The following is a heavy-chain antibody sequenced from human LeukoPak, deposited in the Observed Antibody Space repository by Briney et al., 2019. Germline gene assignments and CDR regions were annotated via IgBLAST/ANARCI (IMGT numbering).Heavy chain of an antibody. CDR3: AKGAYDYIEMGYFGD. CDR1: GFRFSNFA. CDR2: IIGSSGDT. Sequence: GGSLRLSCAASGFRFSNFAMSWVRQAPGKGLEWVSLIIGSSGDTLYADSVKGRFIIPRDISKNRLYLQMNSLRAEDTALYYCAKGAYDYIEMGYFGDWGQGTLVTVSS. V-gene: IGHV3-23*01. J-gene: IGHJ4*02. D-gene: IGHD5-12*01.